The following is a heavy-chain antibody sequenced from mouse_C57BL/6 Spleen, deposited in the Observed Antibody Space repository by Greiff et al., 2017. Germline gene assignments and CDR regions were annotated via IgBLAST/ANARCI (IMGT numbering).Heavy chain of an antibody. CDR1: GYSITSGYY. V-gene: IGHV3-6*01. CDR2: ISYDGSN. CDR3: AREEGRAWFAY. J-gene: IGHJ3*01. Sequence: EVQLQQSGPGLVKPSQSLSLTCSVTGYSITSGYYWNWIRQFPGNKLEWMGYISYDGSNNYNPSLKNRISITRDTSKNQFFLKLNSVTTEDTATYYCAREEGRAWFAYWGQGTLVTVSA.